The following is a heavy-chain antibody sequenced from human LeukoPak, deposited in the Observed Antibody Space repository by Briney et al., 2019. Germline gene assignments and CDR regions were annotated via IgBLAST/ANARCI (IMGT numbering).Heavy chain of an antibody. CDR2: IFRGNK. CDR1: GINPNDYY. Sequence: GGSLSLSCEVSGINPNDYYISWVRQAPGQGLDWVSLIFRGNKHYRDSMGGRFTISRDDSSSTVSMVHLHMNNLRAEDTAVYFCATSDSYHWLLEYWGQGTLVTVSS. D-gene: IGHD6-19*01. J-gene: IGHJ4*02. CDR3: ATSDSYHWLLEY. V-gene: IGHV3-53*01.